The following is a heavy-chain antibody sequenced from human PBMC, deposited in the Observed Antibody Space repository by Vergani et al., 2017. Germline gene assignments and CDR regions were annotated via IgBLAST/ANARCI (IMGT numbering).Heavy chain of an antibody. Sequence: EVQLVEPGGGLVKPGGSLRRSCAASGFTLSSYSMNWVRQAPGKGLEWVSSISSSSSYIYYADSVKGRFTISRDNAKNALYLQINSLRAEDTAVYYCAREYIAAAGIDYWGQGTLVTVSS. J-gene: IGHJ4*02. CDR1: GFTLSSYS. V-gene: IGHV3-21*01. CDR3: AREYIAAAGIDY. D-gene: IGHD6-13*01. CDR2: ISSSSSYI.